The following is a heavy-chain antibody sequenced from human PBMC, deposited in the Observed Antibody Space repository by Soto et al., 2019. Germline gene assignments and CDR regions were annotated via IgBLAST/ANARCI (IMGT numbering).Heavy chain of an antibody. V-gene: IGHV4-59*01. D-gene: IGHD3-3*01. J-gene: IGHJ5*02. CDR1: GGSISSYS. Sequence: ESLSLTCPGSGGSISSYSWSWIRQPPGKGLEWIGYIYYSGSTNYNRSLKSRVTISVNTSKNQSSLLLISVTAADEAVYYCATSGQYYDFWSVPGGPFDPWGQGTLVTVYS. CDR2: IYYSGST. CDR3: ATSGQYYDFWSVPGGPFDP.